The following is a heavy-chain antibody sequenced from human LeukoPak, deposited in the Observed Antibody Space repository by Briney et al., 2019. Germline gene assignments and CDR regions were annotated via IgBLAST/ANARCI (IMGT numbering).Heavy chain of an antibody. D-gene: IGHD6-19*01. Sequence: GGSLRLSCTASGFTFADFTVSSFRQSPGQGLEWVGFIRSNVYGGTTEHAASVEARFTISRDDSNSIAYLQMNSLKTEDTAVYYCTRGSGRYVMVDWWGQGTLVTVSS. J-gene: IGHJ4*02. CDR2: IRSNVYGGTT. V-gene: IGHV3-49*03. CDR1: GFTFADFT. CDR3: TRGSGRYVMVDW.